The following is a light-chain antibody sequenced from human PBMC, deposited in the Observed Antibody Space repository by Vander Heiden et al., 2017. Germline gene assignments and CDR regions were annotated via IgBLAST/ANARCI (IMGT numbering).Light chain of an antibody. J-gene: IGKJ4*01. V-gene: IGKV1-33*01. CDR2: DAF. CDR3: QQYDNLPLT. CDR1: HDIRNY. Sequence: DTQITYSLSSLSASVVDRATITCQAIHDIRNYLNWYPQKPGKAPKLMIYDAFNLRTGVPSRFSGSGSGTHFTFTISSLQPEDIATYCCQQYDNLPLTFGGGTKVEIK.